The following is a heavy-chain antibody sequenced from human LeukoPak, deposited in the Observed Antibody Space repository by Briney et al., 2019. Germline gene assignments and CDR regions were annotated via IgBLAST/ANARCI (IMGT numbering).Heavy chain of an antibody. CDR2: ISGSGGST. J-gene: IGHJ4*02. D-gene: IGHD2-21*01. CDR1: GFTFSGYA. Sequence: GGSLRPSCAASGFTFSGYAMSWVRQAPGKGLEWVSAISGSGGSTYYADSVKGRFTISRDNSKNTLYLQMNSLRAEDTAVYYCAKFLPTHIVVANYYFDYWGQGTLVTVSS. CDR3: AKFLPTHIVVANYYFDY. V-gene: IGHV3-23*01.